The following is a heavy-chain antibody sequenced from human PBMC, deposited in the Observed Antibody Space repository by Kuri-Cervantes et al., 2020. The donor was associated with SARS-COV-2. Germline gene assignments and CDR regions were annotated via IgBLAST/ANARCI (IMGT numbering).Heavy chain of an antibody. D-gene: IGHD4-23*01. J-gene: IGHJ4*02. CDR2: INHTGST. V-gene: IGHV4-34*01. Sequence: SQTLSLTCAVYGGSFSGYYWSWIRQSPGKGLVWIGEINHTGSTNYNPSLKSRVTISVGASKNQFSLKLNSVTAADTAVYYCARVRAKVGGNVDYWGQGTLVTVSS. CDR1: GGSFSGYY. CDR3: ARVRAKVGGNVDY.